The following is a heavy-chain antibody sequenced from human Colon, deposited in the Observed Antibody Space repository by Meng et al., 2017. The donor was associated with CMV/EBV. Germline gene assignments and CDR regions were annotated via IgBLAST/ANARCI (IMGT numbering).Heavy chain of an antibody. CDR2: MCYSGDT. Sequence: HLRESGPGLVTPSETLSLTCTVSGGSISSYCWSWILQPPGKGLEWIGYMCYSGDTNYNPSLRSRVTISGDTSKNQFSLKLNSVTAADTAVYYCALRGSAAGTFQHWGQGTLVTVSS. J-gene: IGHJ1*01. V-gene: IGHV4-59*01. CDR1: GGSISSYC. D-gene: IGHD6-13*01. CDR3: ALRGSAAGTFQH.